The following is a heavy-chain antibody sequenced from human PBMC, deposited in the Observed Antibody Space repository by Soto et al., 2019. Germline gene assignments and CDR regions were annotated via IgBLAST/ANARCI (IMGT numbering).Heavy chain of an antibody. CDR1: GFTVSSNY. CDR3: ARVDAMVRGVIDY. D-gene: IGHD3-10*01. J-gene: IGHJ4*02. CDR2: IYSGGST. V-gene: IGHV3-53*01. Sequence: PGGSLRLSCAASGFTVSSNYMSWVRQAPGKGLEWVSVIYSGGSTYYADSVKGRFTISRDNSKNTLYLQMNSLRAEDTAVYYCARVDAMVRGVIDYWGQGTLLTVSS.